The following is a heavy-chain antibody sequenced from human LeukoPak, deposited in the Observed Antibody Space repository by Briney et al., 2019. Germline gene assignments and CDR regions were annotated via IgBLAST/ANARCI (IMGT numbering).Heavy chain of an antibody. V-gene: IGHV4-59*08. CDR2: IYYTGCA. CDR1: GDSISNNY. Sequence: PSETLSLTCTVSGDSISNNYWSWIRQPPGKGLEWIGYIYYTGCAIYNPSLKSRVTISVDTSKNQFSLKVNSVTAADTAVYYCARRSRSANDYWGQGTLVTDSS. CDR3: ARRSRSANDY. J-gene: IGHJ4*02. D-gene: IGHD4/OR15-4a*01.